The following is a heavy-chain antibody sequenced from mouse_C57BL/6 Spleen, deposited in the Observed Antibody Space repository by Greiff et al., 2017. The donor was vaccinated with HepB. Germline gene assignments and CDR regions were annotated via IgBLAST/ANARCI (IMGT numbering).Heavy chain of an antibody. CDR2: INYDGSST. CDR3: AREVIYYFDY. Sequence: VQLKESEGGLVQPGSSMKLSCTASGFTFSDYYMAWVRQVPEKGLEWVANINYDGSSTYYLDSLKSRFIISRDNAKNILYLQMSSLKSEDTATYYCAREVIYYFDYWGQGTTLTVSS. CDR1: GFTFSDYY. J-gene: IGHJ2*01. V-gene: IGHV5-16*01.